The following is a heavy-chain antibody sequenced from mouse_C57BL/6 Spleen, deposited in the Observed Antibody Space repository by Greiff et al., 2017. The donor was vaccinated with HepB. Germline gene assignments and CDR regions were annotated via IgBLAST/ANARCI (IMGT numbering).Heavy chain of an antibody. CDR2: IHPNSGST. J-gene: IGHJ2*01. CDR3: TGSTYFDY. CDR1: GYTFTSYW. D-gene: IGHD1-1*01. Sequence: VQLQQPGAELVKPGASVKLSCKASGYTFTSYWMHWVKQRPGQGLEWIGMIHPNSGSTNYNEKFKSKATLTVDKSSSPAYMQLSSLTSEDSAVYYCTGSTYFDYWGQGTTLTVSS. V-gene: IGHV1-64*01.